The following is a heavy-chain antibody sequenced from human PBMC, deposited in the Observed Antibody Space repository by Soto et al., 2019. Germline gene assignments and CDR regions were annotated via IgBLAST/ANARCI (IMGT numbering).Heavy chain of an antibody. CDR2: ISAYNGNT. D-gene: IGHD6-13*01. J-gene: IGHJ6*02. V-gene: IGHV1-18*04. CDR3: AREYSSSWYYYGMDV. CDR1: GYTFTSYG. Sequence: ASVKVSCKASGYTFTSYGISSVRQAPGRWLQWIGWISAYNGNTNYAQKLQGRVTMTTDTSTSTAYMELRSLRSDDTAVYYCAREYSSSWYYYGMDVWGQGTTVTVSS.